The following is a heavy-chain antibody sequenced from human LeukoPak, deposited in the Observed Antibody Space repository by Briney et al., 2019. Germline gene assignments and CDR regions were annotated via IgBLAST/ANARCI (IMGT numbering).Heavy chain of an antibody. V-gene: IGHV3-48*04. Sequence: GGSLRLSCAASGFTFSSYSMNWVRQAPGKGLEWVSYISSSSSTIYYADSVKGRFTISRDNAKNSLYLQMNSLRAEDTAVYYCAKDGAQLPFDYWGQGTLVTVSS. CDR2: ISSSSSTI. D-gene: IGHD2-2*01. CDR1: GFTFSSYS. J-gene: IGHJ4*02. CDR3: AKDGAQLPFDY.